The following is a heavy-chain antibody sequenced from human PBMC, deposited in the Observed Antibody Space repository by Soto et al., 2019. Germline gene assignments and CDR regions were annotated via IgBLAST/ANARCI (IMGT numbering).Heavy chain of an antibody. CDR2: INPSGDNT. CDR1: GFTFTSYY. J-gene: IGHJ4*02. Sequence: QVQLVQSGAEVSKPGASVKVSCKTSGFTFTSYYLHWVRQAPGQGLEWMGVINPSGDNTYYAQKFQGRVTVTRDTSTSTVYMELSSLRSEDTAVYYCARDWEFGYWGQGTLVTVSS. V-gene: IGHV1-46*01. CDR3: ARDWEFGY. D-gene: IGHD3-10*01.